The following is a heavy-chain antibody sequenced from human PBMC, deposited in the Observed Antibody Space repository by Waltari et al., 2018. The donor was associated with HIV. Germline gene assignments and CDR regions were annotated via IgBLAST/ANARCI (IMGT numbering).Heavy chain of an antibody. Sequence: QVQLQESGPGLVKPSQTLSLTCTVSGGSISSGSYYWSWIRQPAGKGLEWIGRIYTSGSTNNNPSPKSRVTKSVDTSKNQLSRKLGSVTAADTAVYYCARNGYYYDSSGPLKGPYYFDYWGQGTLVTVSS. CDR1: GGSISSGSYY. CDR2: IYTSGST. V-gene: IGHV4-61*02. J-gene: IGHJ4*02. D-gene: IGHD3-22*01. CDR3: ARNGYYYDSSGPLKGPYYFDY.